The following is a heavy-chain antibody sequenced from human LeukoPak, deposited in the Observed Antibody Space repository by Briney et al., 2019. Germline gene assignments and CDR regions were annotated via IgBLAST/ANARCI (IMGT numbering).Heavy chain of an antibody. D-gene: IGHD6-13*01. Sequence: SETLSLTCTVSGGSISSGGCYWSWIRQHPGKGLEWIGYIYYSGSTYYNPSLKSRVTISVDTSKNQFSLKLSSVTAADTAVYYCARVGASSSSWYSPNWFDPWGQGTLVTVSS. J-gene: IGHJ5*02. CDR1: GGSISSGGCY. CDR2: IYYSGST. V-gene: IGHV4-31*03. CDR3: ARVGASSSSWYSPNWFDP.